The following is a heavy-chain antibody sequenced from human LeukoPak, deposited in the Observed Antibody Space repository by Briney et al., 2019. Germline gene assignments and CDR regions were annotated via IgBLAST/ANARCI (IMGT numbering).Heavy chain of an antibody. J-gene: IGHJ4*02. D-gene: IGHD6-19*01. CDR2: IYYSGST. CDR3: ARQGTVRWYSSGWYEFDY. V-gene: IGHV4-59*08. Sequence: PSETLSLTCTVSGGSISSYYWSWIRQPPGKGLEWIGYIYYSGSTNYNPSLKSRVTISVDTSKNQFSLKLSSVTAADTAVYYCARQGTVRWYSSGWYEFDYWGQGTLVTVSS. CDR1: GGSISSYY.